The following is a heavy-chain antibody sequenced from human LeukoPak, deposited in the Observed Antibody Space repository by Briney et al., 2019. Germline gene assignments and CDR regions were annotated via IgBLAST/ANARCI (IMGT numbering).Heavy chain of an antibody. V-gene: IGHV3-23*01. CDR1: GFTFSSYA. J-gene: IGHJ4*02. Sequence: GGSLRLSCAASGFTFSSYAMSWVRQAPGKGLEWDSAISGSGGSTYYADSVKGRFTISRDNSKNTLYLQMNSLRAEDTAVYYCAKDQSFIAAAGTMSYWGQGTLVTVSS. CDR3: AKDQSFIAAAGTMSY. D-gene: IGHD6-13*01. CDR2: ISGSGGST.